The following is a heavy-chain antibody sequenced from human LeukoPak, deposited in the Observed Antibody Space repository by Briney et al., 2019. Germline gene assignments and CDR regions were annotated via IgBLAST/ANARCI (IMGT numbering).Heavy chain of an antibody. CDR3: SRLRFRRGWNFDY. D-gene: IGHD6-19*01. V-gene: IGHV4-39*01. Sequence: KPSETLSLTRTVPGGSSSSSSYYWGWIRQPPGKGLEWIGSIYYSGNTYYNPSLKSRVTISVDTSKNQFSLNLSSVTAADTAVYYCSRLRFRRGWNFDYWGQGTLVTVSS. CDR2: IYYSGNT. CDR1: GGSSSSSSYY. J-gene: IGHJ4*02.